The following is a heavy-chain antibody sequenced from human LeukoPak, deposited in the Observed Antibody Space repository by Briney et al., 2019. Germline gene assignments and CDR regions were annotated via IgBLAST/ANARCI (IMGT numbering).Heavy chain of an antibody. CDR2: IYPGDSDT. D-gene: IGHD2-2*01. V-gene: IGHV5-51*01. J-gene: IGHJ4*02. CDR3: ARRHGCSSTSCPPDS. CDR1: GYSFTTYW. Sequence: GESLKISCRGSGYSFTTYWIGWVRQMPGKGLEWMGIIYPGDSDTRYSPSFQGQVTMSADKSINTAYLQWSSLKASDTAIYYCARRHGCSSTSCPPDSWGQGTLVTVSS.